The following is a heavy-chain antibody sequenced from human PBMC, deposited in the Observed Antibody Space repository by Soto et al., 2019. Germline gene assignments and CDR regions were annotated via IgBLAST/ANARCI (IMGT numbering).Heavy chain of an antibody. V-gene: IGHV1-2*04. Sequence: ASVKVSCKASGYTFTGYYMHWVRQAPGQGLEWMGWINPNSGGTNYAQKFQGWVTMTRDTSISTAYMELSRLRSDDTAVYYCARDQEARGWYSYSPSHWFDPWGQGTLVTVSS. D-gene: IGHD6-19*01. CDR3: ARDQEARGWYSYSPSHWFDP. CDR1: GYTFTGYY. J-gene: IGHJ5*02. CDR2: INPNSGGT.